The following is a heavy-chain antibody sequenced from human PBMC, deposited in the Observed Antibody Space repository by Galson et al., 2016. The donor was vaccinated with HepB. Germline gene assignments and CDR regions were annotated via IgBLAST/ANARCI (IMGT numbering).Heavy chain of an antibody. CDR2: TFYRSNWQN. V-gene: IGHV6-1*01. D-gene: IGHD5-12*01. CDR1: GDSVSSNSAG. J-gene: IGHJ5*01. CDR3: AKASGYSNSWFNY. Sequence: CAISGDSVSSNSAGWYWIRQSPSRGLECLGRTFYRSNWQNNYAESVRSRITITPDTSKNQFSLQLNSVTPEDTAVYYCAKASGYSNSWFNYWGQGTLVTVSS.